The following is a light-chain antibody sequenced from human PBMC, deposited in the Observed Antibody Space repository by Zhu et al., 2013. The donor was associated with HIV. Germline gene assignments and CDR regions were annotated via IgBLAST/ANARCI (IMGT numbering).Light chain of an antibody. CDR1: SSDIGGYKS. Sequence: QSVLTQPASVSGSPGQSITISCTGISSDIGGYKSVSWYQHHPGKAPKLIIYEVINRPSGISNRFSGSKSDNTASLTISGLQAEDEADYYCCSYAGSYTFVVFGGGTKLTVL. V-gene: IGLV2-14*01. CDR3: CSYAGSYTFVV. CDR2: EVI. J-gene: IGLJ2*01.